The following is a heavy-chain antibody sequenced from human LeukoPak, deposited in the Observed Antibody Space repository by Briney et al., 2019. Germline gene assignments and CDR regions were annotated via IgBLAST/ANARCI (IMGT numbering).Heavy chain of an antibody. D-gene: IGHD2-15*01. CDR1: GGTFGSYA. J-gene: IGHJ6*02. CDR2: IIPIFGTA. Sequence: ASVKVSCKASGGTFGSYAISWVRQAPGQGLEWMGGIIPIFGTANYAQKFQGRVTITADESTSTAYMELSSLRSEDTAVYYCARGPDIVVVVAATPGSYGMDVWGQGTTVTVSS. CDR3: ARGPDIVVVVAATPGSYGMDV. V-gene: IGHV1-69*13.